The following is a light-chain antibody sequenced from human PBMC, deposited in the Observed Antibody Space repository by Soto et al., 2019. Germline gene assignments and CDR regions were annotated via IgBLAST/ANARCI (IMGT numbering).Light chain of an antibody. J-gene: IGLJ1*01. CDR1: GSYVGAYNL. Sequence: QSALTQPASVSGSPGQSITISCAGTGSYVGAYNLVSWYQQHTGKAPKLIIFEVNTRPSGISNRFSGSKSGDTASLTISGLQAEDEADSFCCSYAGTVAYVFGTGTKLTVL. V-gene: IGLV2-23*02. CDR3: CSYAGTVAYV. CDR2: EVN.